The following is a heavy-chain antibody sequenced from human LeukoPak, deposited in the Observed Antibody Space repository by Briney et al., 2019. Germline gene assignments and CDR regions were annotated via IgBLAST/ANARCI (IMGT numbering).Heavy chain of an antibody. CDR3: ARVGGDAVVPAAMLYYYYGMDV. J-gene: IGHJ6*02. V-gene: IGHV3-11*01. D-gene: IGHD2-2*01. CDR2: ISNSGSTI. CDR1: GFTFSDYY. Sequence: GGSLTLSCAASGFTFSDYYRSWIRQAPGKGLEWVSYISNSGSTIYYADSVKGRFTISRDHTKNSLYLQMNSLRAEDTAVYYCARVGGDAVVPAAMLYYYYGMDVWGQGTTVTVSS.